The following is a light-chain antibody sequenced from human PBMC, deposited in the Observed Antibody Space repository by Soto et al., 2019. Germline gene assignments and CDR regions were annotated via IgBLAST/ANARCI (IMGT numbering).Light chain of an antibody. CDR2: EVS. J-gene: IGLJ1*01. CDR3: SSYTRSSTSYV. Sequence: QSVLTQPASVSGSPGQSITISCTRTSSDVGGYNYVSWYQQHPGKAPKLMIYEVSNRPSRVSNRFSGSKSGNTASLTISGLQAEDEADYYCSSYTRSSTSYVFGTGTKATVL. CDR1: SSDVGGYNY. V-gene: IGLV2-14*01.